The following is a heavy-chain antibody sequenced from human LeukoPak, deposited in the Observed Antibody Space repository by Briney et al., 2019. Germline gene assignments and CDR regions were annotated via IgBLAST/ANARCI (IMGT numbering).Heavy chain of an antibody. Sequence: PSETLSLTRTVSGGSISSSSYYWGWIRQPPGKGLEWIGSIYYSGSTYYNPSLKSRVTISVDTSKNQFSLKLSSVTAADTAVYYCARALSSCDPRYNDYWGQGTLVTVSS. CDR3: ARALSSCDPRYNDY. CDR1: GGSISSSSYY. V-gene: IGHV4-39*07. CDR2: IYYSGST. J-gene: IGHJ4*02. D-gene: IGHD3-16*02.